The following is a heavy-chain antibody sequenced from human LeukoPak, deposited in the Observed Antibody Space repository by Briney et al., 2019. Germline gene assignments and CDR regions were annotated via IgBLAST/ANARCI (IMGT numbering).Heavy chain of an antibody. D-gene: IGHD3-22*01. J-gene: IGHJ5*01. CDR3: THGRAFYYDTTGYFPAFDS. Sequence: SGPTLVQPTQTLTLTCTFSGFSVTTSGVGVGWIRQSPGRALEWLALIYGDENKRYSPSLKSRLTITKDTSKNLVVLKMTNMDPMDTATYFCTHGRAFYYDTTGYFPAFDSWGQGALVTVSS. V-gene: IGHV2-5*02. CDR2: IYGDENK. CDR1: GFSVTTSGVG.